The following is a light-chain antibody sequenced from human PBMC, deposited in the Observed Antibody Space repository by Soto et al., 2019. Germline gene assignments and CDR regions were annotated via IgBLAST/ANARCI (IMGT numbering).Light chain of an antibody. CDR3: QQYNNWPLT. V-gene: IGKV3-15*01. CDR1: QSVTSN. CDR2: VAS. J-gene: IGKJ4*01. Sequence: EIVMTQSPATLSVSPGERATLSCRASQSVTSNLAWYQQKPGQAPRLLIYVASTRATGVPARFSGSGSGTEVTLAISSLQSEDFALYYCQQYNNWPLTFGGGTKVEIK.